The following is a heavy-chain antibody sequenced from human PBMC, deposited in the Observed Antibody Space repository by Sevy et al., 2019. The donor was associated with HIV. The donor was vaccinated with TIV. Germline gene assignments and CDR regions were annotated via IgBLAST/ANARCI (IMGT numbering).Heavy chain of an antibody. CDR3: AREGCTKPHDY. J-gene: IGHJ4*02. CDR2: ISFGCGKI. Sequence: GGSLRLSCAASGFDFSIYSMSWVRQAPGKGLEWVSTISFGCGKINYADSVKGRFTISSDKSKSTVYLQMNNMRVEDTAVYYCAREGCTKPHDYWGQGTLVTVSS. D-gene: IGHD2-8*01. V-gene: IGHV3-23*01. CDR1: GFDFSIYS.